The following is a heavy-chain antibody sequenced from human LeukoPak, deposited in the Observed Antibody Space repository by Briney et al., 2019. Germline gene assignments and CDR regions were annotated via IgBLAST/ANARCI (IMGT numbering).Heavy chain of an antibody. CDR1: GGSFSGYY. V-gene: IGHV4-34*01. D-gene: IGHD3-16*02. CDR3: ARVEMQYDYVWGSYRPRPYYFDY. CDR2: INHSGST. J-gene: IGHJ4*02. Sequence: SKILSLTCAVYGGSFSGYYWSWIRQPPGKGLEWIGEINHSGSTNYNPSLKSRVTISVDTSKNQSSLKLGSVTAADTAVYYCARVEMQYDYVWGSYRPRPYYFDYWGQGTLVTVSS.